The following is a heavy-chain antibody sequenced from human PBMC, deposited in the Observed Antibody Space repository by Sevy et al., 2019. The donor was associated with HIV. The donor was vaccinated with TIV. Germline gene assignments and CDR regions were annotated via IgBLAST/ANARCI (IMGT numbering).Heavy chain of an antibody. Sequence: GGSLRLSCAGSGYTFSGYAMSWVRQAPGKGLEWVSAISAGGISTYYAGSVKGRVTISRDNSKNTLYRAMDSLRDDDTALYYCAKDRGAVVEGEGYYLDYWGRGTLVTVSS. J-gene: IGHJ4*02. V-gene: IGHV3-23*01. CDR1: GYTFSGYA. CDR2: ISAGGIST. D-gene: IGHD2-15*01. CDR3: AKDRGAVVEGEGYYLDY.